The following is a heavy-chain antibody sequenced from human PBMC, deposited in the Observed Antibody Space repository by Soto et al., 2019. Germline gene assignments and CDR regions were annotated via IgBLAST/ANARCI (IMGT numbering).Heavy chain of an antibody. CDR1: GFTFSSYE. J-gene: IGHJ4*02. CDR2: ISSSGSTI. Sequence: GGSLRLSCAASGFTFSSYEMNWVRQAPGKGLEWVSYISSSGSTIYYADSVKGRFTISRDNAKNSLYLQMNSLRAEDTAVYYCALTYYDFWSGYYDYWGQGTLVTVSS. D-gene: IGHD3-3*01. V-gene: IGHV3-48*03. CDR3: ALTYYDFWSGYYDY.